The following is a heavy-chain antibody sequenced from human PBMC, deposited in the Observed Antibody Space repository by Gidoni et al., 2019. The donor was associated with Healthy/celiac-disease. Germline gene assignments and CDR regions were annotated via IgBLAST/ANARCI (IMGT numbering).Heavy chain of an antibody. Sequence: EVQLVESGGGVVQQGRSHRLSCAASGFTFDDYAMHWVRQAPGTGLELFSGISLNSGSIGYADSVKGRFTISRDNAKNSLYLQMNSLRAEYTSLYYCAKAKGYYNWFDPWGQGTLVTVSS. D-gene: IGHD1-1*01. CDR3: AKAKGYYNWFDP. CDR2: ISLNSGSI. V-gene: IGHV3-9*01. J-gene: IGHJ5*02. CDR1: GFTFDDYA.